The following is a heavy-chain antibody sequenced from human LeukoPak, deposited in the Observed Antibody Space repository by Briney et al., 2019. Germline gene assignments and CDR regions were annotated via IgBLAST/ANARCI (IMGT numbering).Heavy chain of an antibody. Sequence: PSETLSLTCTVSGGSISSSSYYWGWIRQPPGKGLEWIGYIYYNGNTNYDPSLKSRVTISVDTSQKQFSLKLSSVTAADTAVYYCARMKVETFGTLHHWGQGTLVTVSS. J-gene: IGHJ1*01. CDR2: IYYNGNT. CDR3: ARMKVETFGTLHH. CDR1: GGSISSSSYY. V-gene: IGHV4-61*05. D-gene: IGHD1-7*01.